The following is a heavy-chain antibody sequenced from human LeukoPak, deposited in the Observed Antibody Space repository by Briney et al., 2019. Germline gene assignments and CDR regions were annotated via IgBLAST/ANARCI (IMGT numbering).Heavy chain of an antibody. D-gene: IGHD3-3*01. J-gene: IGHJ6*02. CDR3: ARHTAITIFGVDISYYYGMDV. CDR1: GGSFSGYY. CDR2: INHSGST. Sequence: TSETLSLTCAVYGGSFSGYYWSWIRQPPGKGLEWIGEINHSGSTNYNPSLKSRVTISVDTSKNQFSLKLSSVTAADTAVYYCARHTAITIFGVDISYYYGMDVWGQGTTVTVSS. V-gene: IGHV4-34*01.